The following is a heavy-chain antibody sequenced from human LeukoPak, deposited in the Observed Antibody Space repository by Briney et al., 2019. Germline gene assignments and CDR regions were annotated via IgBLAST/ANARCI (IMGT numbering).Heavy chain of an antibody. D-gene: IGHD3-22*01. CDR3: ARVRSSYYYESSGYYQYDAFDI. CDR2: VYYSGST. J-gene: IGHJ3*02. CDR1: GDSISTYY. V-gene: IGHV4-59*01. Sequence: SETLSLTCTVSGDSISTYYWNWIRQPPGKGLEWIGYVYYSGSTNYSPSLKSRVTISLDTSKKQISLSLRSVTAADTAVYYCARVRSSYYYESSGYYQYDAFDIWGQGTMVTVSS.